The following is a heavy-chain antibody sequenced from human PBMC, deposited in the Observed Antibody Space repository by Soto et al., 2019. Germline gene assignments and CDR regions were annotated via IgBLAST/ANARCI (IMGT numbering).Heavy chain of an antibody. D-gene: IGHD1-26*01. Sequence: EVHLVESGGGLVKPGGSLRLSCAASGFTFSNAWMSWVRQAPGKGLEWVGRIKSKTDDGTTDYAAPVKGRFTISRDDSENTLYLQMNSLKTEDTAVYYCTTIRLTWGYWGQGTLVTVSS. J-gene: IGHJ4*02. V-gene: IGHV3-15*01. CDR2: IKSKTDDGTT. CDR3: TTIRLTWGY. CDR1: GFTFSNAW.